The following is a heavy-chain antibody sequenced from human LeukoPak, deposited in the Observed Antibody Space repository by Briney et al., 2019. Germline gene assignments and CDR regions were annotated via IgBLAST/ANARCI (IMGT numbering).Heavy chain of an antibody. J-gene: IGHJ3*02. Sequence: GASVKVSCKASGYTFSSYTISWVRQAPGQGLEWMGRIIPILGIENYAQKFQGRVTITADKSTSTAYMELSSLRSEDTAVYYCARSPGSLNGFDIWGQGTMVTVSS. D-gene: IGHD1-26*01. V-gene: IGHV1-69*02. CDR2: IIPILGIE. CDR3: ARSPGSLNGFDI. CDR1: GYTFSSYT.